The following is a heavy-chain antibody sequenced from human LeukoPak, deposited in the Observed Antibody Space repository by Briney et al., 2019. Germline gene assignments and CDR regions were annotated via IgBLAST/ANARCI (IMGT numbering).Heavy chain of an antibody. V-gene: IGHV4-31*11. J-gene: IGHJ5*02. CDR1: GGSISSSNW. D-gene: IGHD2-15*01. CDR2: IYYSGST. Sequence: PSETLSLTCAVSGGSISSSNWWSWIRQHPGKGLEWIGYIYYSGSTYYNPSLKSRVTISVDTSKNQFSLKLSSVTAADTAVYYCARGSIVVVVAAWFDPWGQGTLVTVSS. CDR3: ARGSIVVVVAAWFDP.